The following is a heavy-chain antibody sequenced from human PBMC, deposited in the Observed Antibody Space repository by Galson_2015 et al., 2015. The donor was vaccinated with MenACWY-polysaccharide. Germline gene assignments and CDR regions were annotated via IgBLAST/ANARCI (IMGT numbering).Heavy chain of an antibody. D-gene: IGHD6-25*01. CDR2: ISDTSGTT. CDR3: ASRGAAHY. V-gene: IGHV3-23*01. J-gene: IGHJ4*02. CDR1: GFTFSRYG. Sequence: SLRLSCAASGFTFSRYGMSWVRQAPGKGLEWVSVISDTSGTTYYIDSVKGRFTISRDNSKNMLYMQMNSLRVEDTAVYYCASRGAAHYWGQGTLITVFS.